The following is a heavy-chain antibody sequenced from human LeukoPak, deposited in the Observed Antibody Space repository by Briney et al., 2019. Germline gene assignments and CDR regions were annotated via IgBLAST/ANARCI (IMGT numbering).Heavy chain of an antibody. CDR2: ISYSGTT. D-gene: IGHD1-26*01. Sequence: PSETLSLTCSVSGGSISNYYWSWIRQPPGKGLEWFGHISYSGTTNYNPSLKSRVAMSMDTSKNQFSLELNSVTAADTAVYYCARVELGAVYWGQGTLVTVSS. V-gene: IGHV4-59*08. J-gene: IGHJ4*02. CDR1: GGSISNYY. CDR3: ARVELGAVY.